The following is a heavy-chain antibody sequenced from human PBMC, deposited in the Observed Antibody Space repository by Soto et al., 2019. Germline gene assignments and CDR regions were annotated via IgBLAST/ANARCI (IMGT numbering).Heavy chain of an antibody. V-gene: IGHV1-46*01. CDR1: GYTFTNHH. CDR3: VRGASATFMNWGVDV. D-gene: IGHD3-16*01. CDR2: VTPINGAT. J-gene: IGHJ4*02. Sequence: QVHLVQSGAEVKMHGASGKVSCKAYGYTFTNHHVHWVRLAPGQGLEWMAIVTPINGATHYAARFQARVALTRDTSTNPVYLELSSLRSEDTAVYYCVRGASATFMNWGVDVWGQGPLVAVS.